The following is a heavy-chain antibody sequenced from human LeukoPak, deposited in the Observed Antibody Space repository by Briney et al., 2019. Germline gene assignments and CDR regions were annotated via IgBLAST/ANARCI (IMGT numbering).Heavy chain of an antibody. CDR1: GGSISSYY. D-gene: IGHD6-25*01. CDR2: IYYGGST. J-gene: IGHJ5*02. CDR3: ARGYSSANWFDP. Sequence: SETLSLTCTVSGGSISSYYWSWIRQPPGKGLEWIGYIYYGGSTNYSPSLKSRVTISVDTSKNQFSLKLSSVTAADTAVYYCARGYSSANWFDPWGQGTLVTVSS. V-gene: IGHV4-59*01.